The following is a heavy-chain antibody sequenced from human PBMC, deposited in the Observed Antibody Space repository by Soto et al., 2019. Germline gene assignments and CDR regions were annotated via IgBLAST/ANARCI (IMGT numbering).Heavy chain of an antibody. D-gene: IGHD4-17*01. CDR2: ISGSGGST. J-gene: IGHJ4*02. CDR3: AKARAIYGDFTLGDFDY. CDR1: GFTFSSYA. Sequence: GGSLRLSCAASGFTFSSYAMSWVRQAPGKGLEWVSAISGSGGSTYYADSVKGRFTISRDNSKNTLYLQMNSLRAEDTAVYYCAKARAIYGDFTLGDFDYWGQGTLVTVSS. V-gene: IGHV3-23*01.